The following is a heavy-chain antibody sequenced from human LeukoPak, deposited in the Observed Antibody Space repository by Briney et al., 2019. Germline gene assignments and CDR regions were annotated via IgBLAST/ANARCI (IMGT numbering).Heavy chain of an antibody. J-gene: IGHJ4*02. CDR1: GFTFSSYA. Sequence: GGSLRLSCAASGFTFSSYAMHWVRQAPGKGLEYVSAISSNGGSTYYANSVKGRFTISRDNSKNTVYLQMNSLRAEDTAVYYCATGSPGIAAAAGARNYWSQGTLVTVSS. CDR3: ATGSPGIAAAAGARNY. V-gene: IGHV3-64*01. D-gene: IGHD6-25*01. CDR2: ISSNGGST.